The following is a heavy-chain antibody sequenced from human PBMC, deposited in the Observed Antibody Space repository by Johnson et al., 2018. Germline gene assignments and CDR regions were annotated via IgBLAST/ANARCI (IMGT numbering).Heavy chain of an antibody. V-gene: IGHV3-74*01. Sequence: VQLQESGGGLVQPGGSLRLSCVVSGFTVSSDWMHWVRQVPGKGLVWVSRISSDGSSTDYADSVKGRFTISRTDAKNTLNLQMNSLRAEDTAVYYCVRWKIARAVKFNYWCHGTLVTVSS. D-gene: IGHD1-1*01. CDR2: ISSDGSST. J-gene: IGHJ4*01. CDR1: GFTVSSDW. CDR3: VRWKIARAVKFNY.